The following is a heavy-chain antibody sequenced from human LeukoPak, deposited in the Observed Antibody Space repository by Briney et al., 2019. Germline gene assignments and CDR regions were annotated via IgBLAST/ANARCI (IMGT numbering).Heavy chain of an antibody. V-gene: IGHV3-30*02. CDR1: GFTFSSYG. D-gene: IGHD3-3*01. Sequence: GGSLRLSCAASGFTFSSYGMHWVRQAPGKGLEWVAFIRFDGSNQYYADSVKGRFTISRDNSKNTLYLQTNSLRAEDTAVYYCAKGDTIFGVLITSTFPYYFDYWGQGTLVTVSS. J-gene: IGHJ4*02. CDR3: AKGDTIFGVLITSTFPYYFDY. CDR2: IRFDGSNQ.